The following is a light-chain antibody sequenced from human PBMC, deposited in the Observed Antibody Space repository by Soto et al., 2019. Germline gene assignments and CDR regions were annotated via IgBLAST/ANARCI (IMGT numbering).Light chain of an antibody. Sequence: QSVLTQPPSVSGAPGQRVIISCTGSSSNIGAGRDVHWYRQFPGEAPKFLISDSNHRPSGVPDRFSVSKSGASASLAITGLWAEDEGDYFCQSYGTSLSGLYVFGTGTKLTVL. CDR1: SSNIGAGRD. J-gene: IGLJ1*01. CDR3: QSYGTSLSGLYV. CDR2: DSN. V-gene: IGLV1-40*01.